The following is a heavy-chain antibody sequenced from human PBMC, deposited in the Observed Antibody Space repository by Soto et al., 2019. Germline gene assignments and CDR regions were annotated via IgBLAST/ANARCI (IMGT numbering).Heavy chain of an antibody. CDR1: GYIFTNFY. V-gene: IGHV1-46*03. J-gene: IGHJ4*02. D-gene: IGHD6-6*01. CDR3: TRGLASGDY. CDR2: INPNGGST. Sequence: QVQLVQPGAEVKKPGASVKFSCKASGYIFTNFYIHWVRQAPGQGLEWIGIINPNGGSTNYAQNFQGRLTMTRDTSTSTVYMDLSSLRSEDTAVYHCTRGLASGDYWGQGTLITVSS.